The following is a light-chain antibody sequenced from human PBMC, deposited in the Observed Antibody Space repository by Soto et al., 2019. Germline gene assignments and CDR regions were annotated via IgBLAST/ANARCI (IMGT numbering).Light chain of an antibody. CDR2: DVS. Sequence: QSALTQPRSVSGSPGQSVTISCTGTSSDVGGYNYVSWYQHHPGKAPKLMIFDVSKRPSGVPDRFSGSKSGNTASLTISGLQAEDEADYSCCSYAASPYVVFGGGTKLTVL. CDR1: SSDVGGYNY. CDR3: CSYAASPYVV. V-gene: IGLV2-11*01. J-gene: IGLJ2*01.